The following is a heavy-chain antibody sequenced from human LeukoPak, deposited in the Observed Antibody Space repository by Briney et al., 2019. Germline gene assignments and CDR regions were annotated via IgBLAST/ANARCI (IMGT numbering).Heavy chain of an antibody. J-gene: IGHJ4*02. V-gene: IGHV1-2*02. CDR2: INPNSGGT. CDR1: GYTFTGYY. CDR3: ARGRLAAAGLVDY. Sequence: ASVKVSCKASGYTFTGYYMHWVRQAPGQGLEWMGWINPNSGGTNYAQKFQGRVTMTRDTSISTAYMELNRLRSDDTAVYYCARGRLAAAGLVDYWGQGTLVTVSS. D-gene: IGHD6-13*01.